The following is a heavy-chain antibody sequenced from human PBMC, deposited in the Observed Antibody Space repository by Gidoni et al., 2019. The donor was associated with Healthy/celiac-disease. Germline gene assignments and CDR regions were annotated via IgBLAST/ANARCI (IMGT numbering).Heavy chain of an antibody. CDR3: AKAPWKLLWLGELGLDY. CDR2: ISWNSGSI. J-gene: IGHJ4*02. Sequence: EVQLVESGGGLVQPGRYLRISCAASGFTFDDYAMHWVRQAPGKGLEWVSGISWNSGSIGYADSVKGRFTISRDNAKNSLYLQMNSLRAEDTALYYCAKAPWKLLWLGELGLDYWGQGTLVTVSS. V-gene: IGHV3-9*01. CDR1: GFTFDDYA. D-gene: IGHD3-10*01.